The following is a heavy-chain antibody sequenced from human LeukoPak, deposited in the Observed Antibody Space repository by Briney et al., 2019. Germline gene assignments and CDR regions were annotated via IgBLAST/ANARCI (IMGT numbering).Heavy chain of an antibody. CDR2: IYYTGTT. D-gene: IGHD3-10*01. J-gene: IGHJ4*02. Sequence: SQTPSLTCTVSGGSIDNSIYYWGWIRQSPEKGLEWIGSIYYTGTTNCNPSLESRVTISVDASNNQVSLTLNSVTAADTAVYFCARGGFYGHPFDFGGQGTLVTVSS. CDR1: GGSIDNSIYY. V-gene: IGHV4-39*07. CDR3: ARGGFYGHPFDF.